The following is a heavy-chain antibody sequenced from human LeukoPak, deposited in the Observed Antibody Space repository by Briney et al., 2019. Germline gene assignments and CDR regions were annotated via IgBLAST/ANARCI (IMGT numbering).Heavy chain of an antibody. CDR1: GGSISSGDYY. CDR2: IYYSGST. D-gene: IGHD5-24*01. V-gene: IGHV4-30-4*08. Sequence: PSETLSLTCTISGGSISSGDYYWSWVRRPPGKGLEWIGYIYYSGSTYYDPSLKSRVTISLDTSKNQFSLRLRSVTAADTAVFYCARVRDGYPGYFDFWGQGTLVTVSS. J-gene: IGHJ4*02. CDR3: ARVRDGYPGYFDF.